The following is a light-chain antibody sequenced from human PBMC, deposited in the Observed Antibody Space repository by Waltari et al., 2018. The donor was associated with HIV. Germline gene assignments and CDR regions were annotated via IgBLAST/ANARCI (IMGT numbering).Light chain of an antibody. CDR3: SSYTTSNTFV. V-gene: IGLV2-14*03. Sequence: QSALTQPASVSGSPGQSITISCTGTSRDVGGYDYVSWYQQYPGKAPKLMIYDFSKRPSGVSNRFSGSKSGNTASLTVSGLQAEDEADYYCSSYTTSNTFVFGTGTKVTVL. J-gene: IGLJ1*01. CDR2: DFS. CDR1: SRDVGGYDY.